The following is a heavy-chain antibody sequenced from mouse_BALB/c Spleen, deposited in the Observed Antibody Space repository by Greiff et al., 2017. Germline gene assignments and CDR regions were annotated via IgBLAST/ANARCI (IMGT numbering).Heavy chain of an antibody. J-gene: IGHJ2*01. CDR1: GYTFSSYW. V-gene: IGHV1-9*01. Sequence: QVQLQQSGAELMKPGASVKISCKATGYTFSSYWIEWVKQRPGHGLEWIGEILPGSGSTNYNEKFKGKATFTADTSSNTAYMQLSSLTSEDSAVFYGAGYGNDMDYWGQGTTLTVSS. CDR2: ILPGSGST. CDR3: AGYGNDMDY. D-gene: IGHD2-10*02.